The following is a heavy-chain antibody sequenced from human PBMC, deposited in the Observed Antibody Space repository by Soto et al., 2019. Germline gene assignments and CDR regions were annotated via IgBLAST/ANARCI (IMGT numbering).Heavy chain of an antibody. CDR3: ARAYPLWSGYVPPYAFDI. Sequence: QAQLVQSGAEAKKPGASVKVSCKASGYTFIGQYMHWVRQAPGQGLEWVGWINPNSGATNYTQKFRDGVTMTRDTSITTAYLELSRLTPDDTAVYYCARAYPLWSGYVPPYAFDIWGQGTMITVSS. V-gene: IGHV1-2*02. D-gene: IGHD3-3*01. CDR1: GYTFIGQY. CDR2: INPNSGAT. J-gene: IGHJ3*02.